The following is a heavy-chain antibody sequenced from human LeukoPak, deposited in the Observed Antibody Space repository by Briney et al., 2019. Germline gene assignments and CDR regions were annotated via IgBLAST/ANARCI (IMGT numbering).Heavy chain of an antibody. J-gene: IGHJ1*01. Sequence: PETLSLTCAVSGDYISSSSYYWGWIRQSPGTGLEWIGDIYHSGRTYYNPSLKSRVAISIDTSKNQFSLRLRSMTAADTAVFYCARRRYYDSTGYFEWGRGTLVTVSS. D-gene: IGHD3-22*01. CDR1: GDYISSSSYY. V-gene: IGHV4-39*01. CDR2: IYHSGRT. CDR3: ARRRYYDSTGYFE.